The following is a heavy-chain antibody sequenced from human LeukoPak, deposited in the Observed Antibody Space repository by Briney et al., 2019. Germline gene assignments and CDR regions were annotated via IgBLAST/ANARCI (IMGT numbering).Heavy chain of an antibody. CDR2: INHSGST. J-gene: IGHJ5*02. CDR1: GGSFSGYY. V-gene: IGHV4-34*01. D-gene: IGHD3-3*01. Sequence: PPETLSLTCAVYGGSFSGYYWSWIRQPPGKGLEWIGEINHSGSTNYNPSLKSRVTISVDTSKNQFSLKLSSVTAADTAVYYCARGNPDYDFWSGYYNRQNWFDPWGQGTLVTVSS. CDR3: ARGNPDYDFWSGYYNRQNWFDP.